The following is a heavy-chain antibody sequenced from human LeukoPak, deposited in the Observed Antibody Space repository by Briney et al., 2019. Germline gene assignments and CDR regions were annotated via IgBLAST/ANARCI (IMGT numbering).Heavy chain of an antibody. Sequence: GGSLRLSCAASGFTFSSYSMNWVRQAPGKGLEWVSSISSSSSYIYYADSVKGRFTISRDNAKNSLYLQMNSLRAEDTAVYYCARDPAGYSSGWGGRDYWGQGTLVTVSS. CDR3: ARDPAGYSSGWGGRDY. V-gene: IGHV3-21*01. J-gene: IGHJ4*02. CDR1: GFTFSSYS. D-gene: IGHD6-19*01. CDR2: ISSSSSYI.